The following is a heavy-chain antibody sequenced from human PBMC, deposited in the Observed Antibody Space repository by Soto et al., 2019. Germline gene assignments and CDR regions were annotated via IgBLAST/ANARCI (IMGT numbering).Heavy chain of an antibody. CDR1: GFTFSSYA. V-gene: IGHV3-23*01. CDR3: AKDSVIAVVGTCDY. D-gene: IGHD6-19*01. CDR2: ISGSGGST. Sequence: GGSLRLSCAASGFTFSSYAMSWVRQAPGKGLEWVSAISGSGGSTYYADSVKGRFTISRDNSKNTLYLQMNSLRAEDTAVYYCAKDSVIAVVGTCDYWGQGTLVTVSS. J-gene: IGHJ4*02.